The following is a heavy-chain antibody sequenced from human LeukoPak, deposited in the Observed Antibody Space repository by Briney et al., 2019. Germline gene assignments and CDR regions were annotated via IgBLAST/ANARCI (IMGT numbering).Heavy chain of an antibody. CDR1: GYTFTSYG. CDR2: IGAYNGNT. V-gene: IGHV1-18*01. D-gene: IGHD3-10*01. J-gene: IGHJ3*02. CDR3: ARVPKLWFGELQHPDAFDI. Sequence: ASVKVSCKASGYTFTSYGISWVRQAPGQGLEWMGWIGAYNGNTNYAQKLQGRVTMTTDTSTSTAYMELRNLRSDDTAVYYCARVPKLWFGELQHPDAFDIWGQGTMVTVSS.